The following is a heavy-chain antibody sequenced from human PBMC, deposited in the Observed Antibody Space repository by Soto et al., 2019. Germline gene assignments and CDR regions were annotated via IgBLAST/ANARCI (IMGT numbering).Heavy chain of an antibody. CDR3: ARDRFCGADCYHQFDY. D-gene: IGHD2-21*02. Sequence: RRLSCAASGFTFSNYGMHWVRQAPGKGLEWVAVIWYDASNKYYADSVKGRFTISRDNSKNTVYLQMNSLRAEDTAVYYCARDRFCGADCYHQFDYWGQGIQVTVSS. CDR1: GFTFSNYG. J-gene: IGHJ4*02. CDR2: IWYDASNK. V-gene: IGHV3-33*01.